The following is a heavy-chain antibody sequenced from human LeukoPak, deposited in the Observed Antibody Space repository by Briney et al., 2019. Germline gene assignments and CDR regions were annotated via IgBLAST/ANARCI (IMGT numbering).Heavy chain of an antibody. CDR1: GFTFSSYG. J-gene: IGHJ6*02. CDR2: IWYDGSNK. D-gene: IGHD2-2*02. CDR3: ARDGVPAAIPMSYYYYGMDV. Sequence: PGGSLRLSCAASGFTFSSYGMHWVRQAPGKGLEWVAVIWYDGSNKYYADSVKGRFTFSRDNSKNTLYLQMNSLRAEDTAVYYCARDGVPAAIPMSYYYYGMDVWGQGTTVTVSS. V-gene: IGHV3-33*01.